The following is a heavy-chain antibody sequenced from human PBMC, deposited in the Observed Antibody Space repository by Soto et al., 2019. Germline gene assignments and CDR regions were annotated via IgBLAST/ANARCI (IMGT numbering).Heavy chain of an antibody. CDR1: GFTFSSYG. J-gene: IGHJ4*02. V-gene: IGHV3-33*01. CDR3: ARDTANYDILTGPDY. Sequence: ESGGGVVQPGRSLRLSCAASGFTFSSYGMHWVRQAPGKGLEWVAVIWYDGSNKYYADSVKGRFTISRDNSKNTLYLQMNSLRAEDTAVYYCARDTANYDILTGPDYWGQGTLVTVSS. CDR2: IWYDGSNK. D-gene: IGHD3-9*01.